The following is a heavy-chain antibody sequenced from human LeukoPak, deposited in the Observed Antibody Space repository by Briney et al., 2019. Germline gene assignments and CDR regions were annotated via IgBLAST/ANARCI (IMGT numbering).Heavy chain of an antibody. V-gene: IGHV1-2*02. D-gene: IGHD2-2*01. CDR1: GYTFTGYY. CDR2: INPNSGGT. Sequence: EASVKVSCKASGYTFTGYYMHWVRQAPGQGLEWMGWINPNSGGTNYAQKFQGRVTMTRDTSISTAYMELSRLRSDDTAVYYCAREGWYCSSTSCYLVSDPNNWFDPWGQGTLVTVSS. J-gene: IGHJ5*02. CDR3: AREGWYCSSTSCYLVSDPNNWFDP.